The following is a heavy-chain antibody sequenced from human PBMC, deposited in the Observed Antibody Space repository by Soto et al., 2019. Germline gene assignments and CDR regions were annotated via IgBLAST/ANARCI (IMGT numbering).Heavy chain of an antibody. J-gene: IGHJ6*02. CDR1: GGSISSYY. CDR2: IYYSGST. V-gene: IGHV4-59*01. Sequence: SETLSLTCTVSGGSISSYYWSWIRQPPGKGLEWIGYIYYSGSTNYNPSLKSRVTISVDTSKNQFSLKLSSVTAADTAVYYCARNYDSSGYYYVDYYYGMDVWGQGTTVTVSS. CDR3: ARNYDSSGYYYVDYYYGMDV. D-gene: IGHD3-22*01.